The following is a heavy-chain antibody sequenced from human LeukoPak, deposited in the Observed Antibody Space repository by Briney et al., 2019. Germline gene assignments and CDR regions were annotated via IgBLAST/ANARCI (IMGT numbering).Heavy chain of an antibody. CDR3: ARLASVSWGIYPRYMDV. V-gene: IGHV5-51*01. D-gene: IGHD3-16*01. CDR2: IYVGDSDT. Sequence: GEPLKISCKGSGNSFTTHWIGWVRQQPGKGLEWMGIIYVGDSDTRYSPAFQGQVTISADKSISTAYLQWSSLKASDTAMYYCARLASVSWGIYPRYMDVWGKGTTVTVSS. CDR1: GNSFTTHW. J-gene: IGHJ6*03.